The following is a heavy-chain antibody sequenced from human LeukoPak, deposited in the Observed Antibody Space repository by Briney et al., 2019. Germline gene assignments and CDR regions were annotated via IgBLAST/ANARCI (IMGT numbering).Heavy chain of an antibody. J-gene: IGHJ4*02. CDR1: GFTFSSSA. CDR2: ITNSGDST. D-gene: IGHD3-10*02. Sequence: PGGSLRLSCAASGFTFSSSAMSWFRQAPGKGLEWVSTITNSGDSTYYADSVKGRFTISRDNSKNTVYLQVNSLRADDTAVYYCAKDASCSNWGQGTLVTVSS. V-gene: IGHV3-23*01. CDR3: AKDASCSN.